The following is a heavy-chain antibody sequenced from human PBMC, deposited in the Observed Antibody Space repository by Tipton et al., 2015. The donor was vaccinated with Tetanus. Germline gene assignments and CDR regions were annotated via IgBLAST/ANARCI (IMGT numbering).Heavy chain of an antibody. D-gene: IGHD2-21*02. CDR1: GGSISDNY. CDR3: ARAGGDSWGNFDY. J-gene: IGHJ4*02. V-gene: IGHV4-59*01. Sequence: TLSLTCTVSGGSISDNYWSWIRQAPGKGLEWIGYVYSTGSANYNPSLKSRVTISVDTSKNQFSLKLSSVTAADTAVYYCARAGGDSWGNFDYWGQGTLVTVSS. CDR2: VYSTGSA.